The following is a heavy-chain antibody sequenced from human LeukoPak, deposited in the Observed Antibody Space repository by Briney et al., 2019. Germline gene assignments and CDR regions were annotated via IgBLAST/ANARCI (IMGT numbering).Heavy chain of an antibody. CDR3: ARVRVGAPGHYGMDV. Sequence: SGTLSLTCAVSGGSISSSNWWNWVRQPPGKGLEWIGEIYHSESTNYNPSLKSRVTISVDKSKNQFSLKLSSVTAADTAVYYCARVRVGAPGHYGMDVWGQGTTVTVSS. CDR1: GGSISSSNW. J-gene: IGHJ6*02. D-gene: IGHD1-26*01. V-gene: IGHV4-4*02. CDR2: IYHSEST.